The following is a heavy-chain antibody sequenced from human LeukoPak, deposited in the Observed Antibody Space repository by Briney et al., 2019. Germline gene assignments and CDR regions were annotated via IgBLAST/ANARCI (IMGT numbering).Heavy chain of an antibody. CDR1: GLTFSSYS. D-gene: IGHD3-10*01. V-gene: IGHV3-21*01. Sequence: PGGSLRLSCAASGLTFSSYSMNWVRQAPGKGLEWVSSISSSSSYIYYADSVKGRFTISRDNAKNSLYLQMNSLRAEDTAVYYCARDRRGRGSGRPNYYGMDVWGQGTTVTVSS. CDR2: ISSSSSYI. CDR3: ARDRRGRGSGRPNYYGMDV. J-gene: IGHJ6*02.